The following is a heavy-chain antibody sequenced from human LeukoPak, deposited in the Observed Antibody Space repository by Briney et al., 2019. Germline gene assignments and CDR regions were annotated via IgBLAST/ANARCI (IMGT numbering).Heavy chain of an antibody. V-gene: IGHV4-59*01. CDR2: IYCSGST. D-gene: IGHD3-3*01. Sequence: SETLSLTCTVSGGSISSYYWSWIRQPPGKGLEWIGYIYCSGSTNYNPSLKSRVTISVDTSKNQFSLKLSSVTAADTAVYYCAREGSYYDFWSGFIYWGQGTLVTVSS. CDR3: AREGSYYDFWSGFIY. J-gene: IGHJ4*02. CDR1: GGSISSYY.